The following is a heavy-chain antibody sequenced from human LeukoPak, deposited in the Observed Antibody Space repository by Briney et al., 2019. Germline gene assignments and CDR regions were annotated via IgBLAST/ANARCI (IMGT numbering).Heavy chain of an antibody. D-gene: IGHD2-15*01. CDR1: GLTFSNYW. CDR3: ARPYCSGSTCYSPPDY. CDR2: INTDGSTT. Sequence: PGGSLRLSCVASGLTFSNYWMHWVRQAPGKGLAWVSFINTDGSTTTYADSVKGRFTISRDNAKNTLYLQMDSLRAEDTAVYYCARPYCSGSTCYSPPDYWGQGTLVTVSS. J-gene: IGHJ4*02. V-gene: IGHV3-74*01.